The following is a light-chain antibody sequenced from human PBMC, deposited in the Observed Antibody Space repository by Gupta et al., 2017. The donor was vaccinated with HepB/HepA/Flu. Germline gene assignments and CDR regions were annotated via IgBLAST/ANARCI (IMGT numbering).Light chain of an antibody. V-gene: IGLV7-43*01. Sequence: QTVVTQEPSLTVYPGGTVPLTCASSTGAVTSVYYPNWFQQKPGQAPRALIYSTSNNHAWTPARFSGSLLGGKAALTLSGVQPEDEAEYYCLLYYGGARVFGGGTKLTVL. CDR3: LLYYGGARV. J-gene: IGLJ3*02. CDR1: TGAVTSVYY. CDR2: STS.